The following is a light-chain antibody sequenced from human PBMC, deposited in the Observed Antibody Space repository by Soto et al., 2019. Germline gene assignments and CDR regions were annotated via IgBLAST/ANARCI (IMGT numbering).Light chain of an antibody. CDR3: QQYGSSPIT. Sequence: EIVMTQSPGTLSVSPGEGATLSCRASQSVSSNLAWYQQKPGQAPRLLIYGASSRATGIPDRFSGSGSATDFTLTISRLEPEDFALYYCQQYGSSPITFGQGTRLEI. CDR1: QSVSSN. V-gene: IGKV3-20*01. J-gene: IGKJ5*01. CDR2: GAS.